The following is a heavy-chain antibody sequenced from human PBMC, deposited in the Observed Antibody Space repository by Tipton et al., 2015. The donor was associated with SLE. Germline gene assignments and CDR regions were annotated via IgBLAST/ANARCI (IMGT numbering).Heavy chain of an antibody. CDR2: ISSSSSTI. D-gene: IGHD3-9*01. Sequence: SLRLSCAASGFTFSSYSMNWVRQAPGKGLEWVSYISSSSSTIYYADSVKGRFTISRDNAKNSLYLQMTSLRAEDTAVYYCARGRLRYFDWLDAVDIWGQGTKVTVSS. V-gene: IGHV3-48*01. CDR1: GFTFSSYS. CDR3: ARGRLRYFDWLDAVDI. J-gene: IGHJ3*02.